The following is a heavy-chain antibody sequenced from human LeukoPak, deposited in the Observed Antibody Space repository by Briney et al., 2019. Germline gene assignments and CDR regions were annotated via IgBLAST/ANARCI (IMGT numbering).Heavy chain of an antibody. CDR1: GFSFKDYN. J-gene: IGHJ4*02. CDR3: AKEYEMTTVTYDFFDY. Sequence: GGSLRLSCAASGFSFKDYNIHWVRQAPGKGLEWVAVITYDGNNKYYTDSVKGRFSISRDNSKNRLYVQMNSLRAEDTAVYYCAKEYEMTTVTYDFFDYWGQGTLVTVSS. CDR2: ITYDGNNK. V-gene: IGHV3-30*18. D-gene: IGHD4-17*01.